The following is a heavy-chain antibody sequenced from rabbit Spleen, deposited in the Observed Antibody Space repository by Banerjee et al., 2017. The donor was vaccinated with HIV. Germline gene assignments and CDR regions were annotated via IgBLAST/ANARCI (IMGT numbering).Heavy chain of an antibody. D-gene: IGHD1-1*01. Sequence: QEHLKESGGGLVQPGGSLTLTCTASGFSFSSSDYMCWVRQAPGKGLEWVSCIAGSSSGFTYSATWAKGRFPCSKTSSTTVTLQMTSLTVADTATYFCARDLPDIIGWNFGFWGQGTLVTVS. V-gene: IGHV1S45*01. CDR1: GFSFSSSDY. CDR2: IAGSSSGFT. J-gene: IGHJ3*01. CDR3: ARDLPDIIGWNFGF.